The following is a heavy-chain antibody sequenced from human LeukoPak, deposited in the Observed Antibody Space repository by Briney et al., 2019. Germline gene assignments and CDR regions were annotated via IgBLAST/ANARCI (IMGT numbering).Heavy chain of an antibody. CDR3: ASHNLRGYTYGSIDY. V-gene: IGHV3-21*01. D-gene: IGHD5-18*01. CDR2: ISSSSSYI. J-gene: IGHJ4*02. Sequence: GGSLRLSCAASGFTFSSYSMNRVRQAPGKGLEWVSSISSSSSYIYYADSVKGRFTISRDNAKNSLYLQMNSLRAEDTAVYYCASHNLRGYTYGSIDYWGQGTLVTVSS. CDR1: GFTFSSYS.